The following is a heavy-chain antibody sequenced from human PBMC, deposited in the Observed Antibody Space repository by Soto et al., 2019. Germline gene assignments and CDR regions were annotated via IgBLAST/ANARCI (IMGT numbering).Heavy chain of an antibody. Sequence: SVKVSCKASGFTFTSSAVQWVRQARVQRLEWIGWIVVGSGNTNYAQKFQERVTITRDMSTSTAYMELSSLRSEDTAVYYCAAEGMELLSGRFGYYYYGMDVWGQGTTVTVSS. CDR2: IVVGSGNT. J-gene: IGHJ6*02. D-gene: IGHD1-7*01. CDR1: GFTFTSSA. V-gene: IGHV1-58*01. CDR3: AAEGMELLSGRFGYYYYGMDV.